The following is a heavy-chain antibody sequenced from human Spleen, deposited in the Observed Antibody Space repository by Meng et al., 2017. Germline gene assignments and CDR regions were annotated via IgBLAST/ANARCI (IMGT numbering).Heavy chain of an antibody. CDR1: GCTFSNYA. CDR3: ARVDYYAAIFDS. Sequence: QVPLPQSGAEVKKPGSSVKVPCKAAGCTFSNYAISRVRQAPGQGLEWMGGIIPVFGASNYAQKFQDRVTITTDESTSTVLMELSSLRSEDTAVYYCARVDYYAAIFDSWGQGTLVTVSS. V-gene: IGHV1-69*01. J-gene: IGHJ4*02. D-gene: IGHD3-3*01. CDR2: IIPVFGAS.